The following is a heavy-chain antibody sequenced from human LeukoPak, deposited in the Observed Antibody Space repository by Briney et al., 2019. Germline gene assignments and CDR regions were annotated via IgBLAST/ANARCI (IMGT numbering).Heavy chain of an antibody. CDR1: GFTFSSYA. V-gene: IGHV3-30*01. Sequence: PGRSLRLSCAASGFTFSSYAMHWVRRAPGKGLEWVAVISYDGSNKYYAASVKGRFTISRDNSKNTLYLQMNSLRAEDTAVYYCARDHSSGYYQFDYWGQGTLVTVSS. D-gene: IGHD3-22*01. J-gene: IGHJ4*02. CDR3: ARDHSSGYYQFDY. CDR2: ISYDGSNK.